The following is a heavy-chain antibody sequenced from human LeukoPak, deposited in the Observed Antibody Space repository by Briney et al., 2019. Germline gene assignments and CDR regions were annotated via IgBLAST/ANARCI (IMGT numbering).Heavy chain of an antibody. CDR2: ISSSSSYI. V-gene: IGHV3-21*01. CDR1: GFTFSSYC. Sequence: PGGSLRLSCAASGFTFSSYCMNWVRQAPGKGLEWVSSISSSSSYIYYADSVKRRFTISRDNAKNSLYLQMNSLRAEDTAVYYCARDHYGSGSGGSDYWGQGTLVTVSS. CDR3: ARDHYGSGSGGSDY. J-gene: IGHJ4*02. D-gene: IGHD3-10*01.